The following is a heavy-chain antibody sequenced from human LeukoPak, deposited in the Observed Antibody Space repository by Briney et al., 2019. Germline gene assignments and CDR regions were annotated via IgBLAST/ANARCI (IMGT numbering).Heavy chain of an antibody. CDR2: IRYDGSNK. D-gene: IGHD3-22*01. Sequence: GGSLRLSCAASGFTFSSYGMHWVRQAPGKGLEWVAFIRYDGSNKYYADSVKGRFTISRDNSKNTLYLQMNSLRAEDTAVYYCAKPEGDSSGYTDDAFDIWGQGTMATVS. J-gene: IGHJ3*02. V-gene: IGHV3-30*02. CDR1: GFTFSSYG. CDR3: AKPEGDSSGYTDDAFDI.